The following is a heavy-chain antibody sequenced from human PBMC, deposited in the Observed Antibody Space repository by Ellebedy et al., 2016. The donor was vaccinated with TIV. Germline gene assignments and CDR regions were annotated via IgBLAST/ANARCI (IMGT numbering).Heavy chain of an antibody. CDR2: ISTRSNYI. CDR3: VRASRVLYYFDY. J-gene: IGHJ4*02. V-gene: IGHV3-21*01. Sequence: PGGSLRLSCAASGFNFSVYTMAWVRQAPGKGLEWVSGISTRSNYISYADSVQGRFTISRDNAKNSLYLQMNNLRAEDTVLYFCVRASRVLYYFDYWGQGALVTVSS. CDR1: GFNFSVYT.